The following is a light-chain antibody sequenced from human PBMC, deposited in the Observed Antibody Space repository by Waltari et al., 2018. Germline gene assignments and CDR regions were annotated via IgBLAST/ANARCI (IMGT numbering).Light chain of an antibody. CDR1: SSDVGGYNY. V-gene: IGLV2-11*01. CDR2: DVI. CDR3: CSYAGSSWV. J-gene: IGLJ3*02. Sequence: QSALTQPRSVSGSPGQSVTISCTGTSSDVGGYNYVSWYQQHPGKAPKLMIYDVIKRPSGVPDRFSGSKSGNTASLTISGLQAEDEADYYCCSYAGSSWVFGGGTKLTVL.